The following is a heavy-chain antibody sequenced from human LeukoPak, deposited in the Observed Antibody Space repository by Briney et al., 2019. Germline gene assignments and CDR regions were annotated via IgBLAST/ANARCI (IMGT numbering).Heavy chain of an antibody. D-gene: IGHD3-16*02. J-gene: IGHJ4*02. CDR1: GGSISSSNW. V-gene: IGHV4-4*02. Sequence: PSETLSLTCAVSGGSISSSNWWSWVRQPPGKGLEWIGEIYHSGSTNYNPSLKSRVTISVDKSKNQFSLKLSSVTAADTAVYYCARRRRSYRYRNFDYWGQGTLVTVSS. CDR2: IYHSGST. CDR3: ARRRRSYRYRNFDY.